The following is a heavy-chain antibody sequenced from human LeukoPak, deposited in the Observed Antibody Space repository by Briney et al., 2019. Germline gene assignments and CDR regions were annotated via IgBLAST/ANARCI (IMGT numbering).Heavy chain of an antibody. CDR1: GGSITSGGYY. V-gene: IGHV4-61*02. CDR3: ARGPRSGDCLSTSCPAGFDY. Sequence: SETLSLTCTVSGGSITSGGYYWSWIRRPAGKGLEWIGRIYTTGSTNYNPSLKSRVTISLDTSKNQLSLKLNSATAADTAVYYCARGPRSGDCLSTSCPAGFDYWGPGTLVTVSS. J-gene: IGHJ4*02. CDR2: IYTTGST. D-gene: IGHD2-2*01.